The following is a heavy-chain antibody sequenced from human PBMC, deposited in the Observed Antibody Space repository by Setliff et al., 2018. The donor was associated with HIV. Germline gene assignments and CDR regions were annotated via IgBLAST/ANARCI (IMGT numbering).Heavy chain of an antibody. CDR2: ISGSVTTI. J-gene: IGHJ4*02. CDR1: GFTFSSYS. D-gene: IGHD1-7*01. Sequence: GGSLRLSCAASGFTFSSYSMNWVRQAPGKGLEWVSYISGSVTTIYYADSLKGRFTISRDNAKNSLFLQMNSLRAEDTAVYYCARVTDGITGTLDYWGQGTLVTVSS. CDR3: ARVTDGITGTLDY. V-gene: IGHV3-48*01.